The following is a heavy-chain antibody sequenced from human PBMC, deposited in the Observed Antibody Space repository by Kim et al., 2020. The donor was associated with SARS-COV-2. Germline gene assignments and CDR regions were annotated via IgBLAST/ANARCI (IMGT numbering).Heavy chain of an antibody. D-gene: IGHD5-18*01. CDR2: PI. Sequence: PIYSADSVKGRLPIARGNAKNSLYLQMNSLRAEDTAVYYCARDNPLTAWFDYWGQGTLVTVSS. J-gene: IGHJ4*02. V-gene: IGHV3-48*01. CDR3: ARDNPLTAWFDY.